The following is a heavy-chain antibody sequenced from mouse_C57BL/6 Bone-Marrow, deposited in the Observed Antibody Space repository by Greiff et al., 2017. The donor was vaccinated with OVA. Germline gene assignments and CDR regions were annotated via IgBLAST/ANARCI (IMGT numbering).Heavy chain of an antibody. D-gene: IGHD2-2*01. CDR3: AREKEVTTSYYFDY. CDR1: GYTFTSYW. Sequence: VQLQQPGAELVMPGASVKLSCKASGYTFTSYWMHWVKQRPGQGLEWIGEIDPSDSYTNYNQKFKGKSTLTVDKSSSTAYMQLSSLTSEDSAVYYCAREKEVTTSYYFDYWGQGTTLTVSS. V-gene: IGHV1-69*01. J-gene: IGHJ2*01. CDR2: IDPSDSYT.